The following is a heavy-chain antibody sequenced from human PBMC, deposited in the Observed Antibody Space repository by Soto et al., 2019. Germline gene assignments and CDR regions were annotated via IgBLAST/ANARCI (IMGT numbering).Heavy chain of an antibody. V-gene: IGHV1-8*01. CDR2: MNPNSGNT. Sequence: QVQLVQSGAEVKKPGASVKVSCKASGYTFTSYDINWVRQATGQGLEWMGWMNPNSGNTGYAQKFQGRVTMTRNTSISTAYMELSSLRSEDTAVYYCASSGYYYDSSGPYYFDYWGQGTLVTVSS. D-gene: IGHD3-22*01. CDR3: ASSGYYYDSSGPYYFDY. J-gene: IGHJ4*02. CDR1: GYTFTSYD.